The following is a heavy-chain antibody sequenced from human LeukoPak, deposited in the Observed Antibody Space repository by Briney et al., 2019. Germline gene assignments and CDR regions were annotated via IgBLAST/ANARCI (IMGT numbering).Heavy chain of an antibody. V-gene: IGHV3-48*04. J-gene: IGHJ4*02. CDR2: ISSSSSTI. CDR3: ARERKSGWLSRTYNFDS. Sequence: GGSLRLSCAASGFTFSSYGMTWVRQAPGKGLEWVSYISSSSSTIYYADSVKGRFTISRDNAQNSLYLQMNSLRAEDTAVYYCARERKSGWLSRTYNFDSWGQGTLVTVSS. CDR1: GFTFSSYG. D-gene: IGHD3-10*01.